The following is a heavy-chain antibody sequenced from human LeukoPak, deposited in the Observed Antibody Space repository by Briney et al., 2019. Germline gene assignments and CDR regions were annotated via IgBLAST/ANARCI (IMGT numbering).Heavy chain of an antibody. CDR3: ARTISNYFHYYGMDV. D-gene: IGHD4-4*01. CDR2: IYYSGST. J-gene: IGHJ6*02. CDR1: GGSISSGGYY. V-gene: IGHV4-31*03. Sequence: SETLSLTCTVSGGSISSGGYYWSWIRQHPGKGLEWIGYIYYSGSTYYNPPLKSRVTISVDTSKNQFSLKLSSVTAADTAVYYCARTISNYFHYYGMDVWGQGTTVTVSS.